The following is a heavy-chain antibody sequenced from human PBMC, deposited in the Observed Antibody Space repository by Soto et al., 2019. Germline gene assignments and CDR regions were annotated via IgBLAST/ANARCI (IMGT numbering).Heavy chain of an antibody. D-gene: IGHD3-10*01. CDR2: ISGGGDTT. CDR1: GFTFNNSA. J-gene: IGHJ4*02. CDR3: AKGRGGAGCLTPRVDF. Sequence: EVQLLESGGGLVQPGGSLRLSCAASGFTFNNSAMPWVRQAPGKGLEWVSAISGGGDTTSYADSVKGRFTVSRDGAKNKLYLQMSSLRAEDKALYYCAKGRGGAGCLTPRVDFWGQGTLVTVSS. V-gene: IGHV3-23*01.